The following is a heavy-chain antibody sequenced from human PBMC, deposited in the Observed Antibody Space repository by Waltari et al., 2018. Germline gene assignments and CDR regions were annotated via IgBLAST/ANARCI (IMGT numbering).Heavy chain of an antibody. CDR1: GFRFSNYW. D-gene: IGHD4-17*01. CDR2: ISNDETSI. CDR3: ASSLYGDYTQICGRVFDY. V-gene: IGHV3-74*03. J-gene: IGHJ4*02. Sequence: EEHLLESGGGLVQPGDSLRLSCVASGFRFSNYWMNWVRQAPGKGLVWVERISNDETSITYADSVKGRFTISRDNAKNTLYLQMKRLRAEDTAVYYCASSLYGDYTQICGRVFDYWGQGTLVTVSS.